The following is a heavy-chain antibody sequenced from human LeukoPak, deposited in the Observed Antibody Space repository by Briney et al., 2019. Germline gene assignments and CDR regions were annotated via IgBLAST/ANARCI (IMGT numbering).Heavy chain of an antibody. J-gene: IGHJ6*02. D-gene: IGHD2-15*01. Sequence: GESLKISCKGSGYSFTTYWIGWVRQMPGKGLECMGIIYPGDSESRHSPSFQGQVTISADKSISTAYLQWSSLKASDTAMYYCARQKYCSGGSCSDYYGMDVWGQGTTVTVSS. CDR1: GYSFTTYW. CDR3: ARQKYCSGGSCSDYYGMDV. CDR2: IYPGDSES. V-gene: IGHV5-51*01.